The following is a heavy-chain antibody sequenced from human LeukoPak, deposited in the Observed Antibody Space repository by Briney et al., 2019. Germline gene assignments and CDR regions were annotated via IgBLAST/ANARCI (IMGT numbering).Heavy chain of an antibody. CDR1: GFTFSSYA. Sequence: GGSLRLSCAASGFTFSSYAMHWVRQAPGKGLEWVAVIWYDGSNKYYADSVKGRFTISRDNSKNTLYLQMNSLRAEDTAVYYCAREKFLAAAGTRGSWFDPWGQGTLVTVSS. D-gene: IGHD6-13*01. CDR3: AREKFLAAAGTRGSWFDP. V-gene: IGHV3-33*08. J-gene: IGHJ5*02. CDR2: IWYDGSNK.